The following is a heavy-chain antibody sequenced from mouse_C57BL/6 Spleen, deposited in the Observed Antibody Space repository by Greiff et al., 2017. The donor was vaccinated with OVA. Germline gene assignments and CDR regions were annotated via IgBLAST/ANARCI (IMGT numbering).Heavy chain of an antibody. CDR2: IRNKANGYTT. V-gene: IGHV7-4*01. D-gene: IGHD3-2*02. CDR1: GFTFTDYY. CDR3: VAAQATREYYYAMDY. Sequence: EVKLVESGGGLVQPGASLRLSCAASGFTFTDYYMSWVRQPPGKAPEWLALIRNKANGYTTEYTASVKGRFTISRDNSQNILYLQMNTLRAEDSATYYCVAAQATREYYYAMDYWGQGTSVTVSS. J-gene: IGHJ4*01.